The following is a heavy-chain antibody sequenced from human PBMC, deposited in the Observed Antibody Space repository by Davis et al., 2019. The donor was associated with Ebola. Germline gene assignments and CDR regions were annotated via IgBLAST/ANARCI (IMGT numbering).Heavy chain of an antibody. V-gene: IGHV3-30*03. CDR1: GFTFSSYG. CDR2: ISYDGSSK. D-gene: IGHD4-17*01. CDR3: ARGRTVTNYVDY. Sequence: GGSLRLSCAASGFTFSSYGMHWVRQAPGKGLEWVAIISYDGSSKSYADSVKGRFTISRDNAKNSLYLQMNSLRDEDTAVFYCARGRTVTNYVDYWGPGILVTVSS. J-gene: IGHJ4*02.